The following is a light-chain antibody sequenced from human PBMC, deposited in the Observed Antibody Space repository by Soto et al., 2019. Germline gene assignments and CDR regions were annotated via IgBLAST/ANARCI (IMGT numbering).Light chain of an antibody. CDR2: EVT. J-gene: IGLJ2*01. Sequence: QSALTQPASVSGSPGQSITISCTGTSSDVGNYNYVSWYQQHPGKAPKLIIYEVTSRPSGVSNRFSGSKSGNTASLTISGLRAEDEADYYCSSYTTTNTVIFGGGTKLTVL. CDR3: SSYTTTNTVI. V-gene: IGLV2-14*01. CDR1: SSDVGNYNY.